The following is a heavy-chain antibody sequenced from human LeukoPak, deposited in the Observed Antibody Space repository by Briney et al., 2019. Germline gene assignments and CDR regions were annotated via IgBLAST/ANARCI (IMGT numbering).Heavy chain of an antibody. D-gene: IGHD4-17*01. CDR1: GFTVGSNY. CDR3: ARDRYGEQYFDY. CDR2: IYSGGST. J-gene: IGHJ4*02. Sequence: GSLRLSCAASGFTVGSNYMSWVRQAPGKGLEWVSVIYSGGSTYYADSVKGRFTISRDNSKNTLYLQMNSLGAEDTAVYYCARDRYGEQYFDYWGQGTLVTVSS. V-gene: IGHV3-53*01.